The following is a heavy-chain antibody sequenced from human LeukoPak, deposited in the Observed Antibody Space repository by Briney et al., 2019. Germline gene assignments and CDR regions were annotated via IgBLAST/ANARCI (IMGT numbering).Heavy chain of an antibody. Sequence: PSETLSLTCTVSYYSISSDYCWGWIRQPPGKWLEWIGNIYHSGSTSYYPSLKSRVIISVDTSNNEFSLKLSSVTAADTAVYYCARGTYSGGWYYFDYWAQGTLVTVSS. D-gene: IGHD6-19*01. CDR3: ARGTYSGGWYYFDY. CDR1: YYSISSDYC. V-gene: IGHV4-38-2*02. CDR2: IYHSGST. J-gene: IGHJ4*02.